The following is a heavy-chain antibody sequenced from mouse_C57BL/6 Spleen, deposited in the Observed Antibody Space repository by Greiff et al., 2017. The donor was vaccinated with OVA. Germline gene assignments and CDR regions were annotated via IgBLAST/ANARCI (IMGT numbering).Heavy chain of an antibody. J-gene: IGHJ3*01. CDR1: GYSFTGYY. D-gene: IGHD2-5*01. CDR3: ARSGYSNPFAY. Sequence: VQLQQSGPELVKPGASVKISCKASGYSFTGYYMNWVKQSPEKSLEWIGEINPSTGGTTYNQKFKAKATLTVDKSSITAYMQLKSLTSEDSAVYYCARSGYSNPFAYWGQGTLVTVSA. V-gene: IGHV1-42*01. CDR2: INPSTGGT.